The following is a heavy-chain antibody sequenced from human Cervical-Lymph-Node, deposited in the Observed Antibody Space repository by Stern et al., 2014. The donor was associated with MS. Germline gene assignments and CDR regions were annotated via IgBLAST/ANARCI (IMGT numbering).Heavy chain of an antibody. V-gene: IGHV4-59*12. J-gene: IGHJ2*01. CDR3: ARDRDGNNYWYFGL. CDR2: ISKTGPT. Sequence: QLQLQESGPRLVRPSETLSLTCSVSGASTSSSYWTWLRQPPGKPLEWLWHISKTGPTTYNPSLESRVTISVDTSKNQFSLQLTSATAADTAKYFCARDRDGNNYWYFGLWGPGILVTVSS. D-gene: IGHD5-24*01. CDR1: GASTSSSY.